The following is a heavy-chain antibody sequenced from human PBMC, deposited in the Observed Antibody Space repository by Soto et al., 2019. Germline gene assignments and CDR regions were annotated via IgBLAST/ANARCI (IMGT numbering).Heavy chain of an antibody. J-gene: IGHJ4*02. D-gene: IGHD5-12*01. Sequence: GGSLRVFCAASGFTVSNYAMSWVRQAPGKGLEWVSAMSGGGGSTYYADSVTGRFTISRDNSKITLYLQMNSLRAEDTAVYYCTRDMDIVAMFDYWGQGTLVTVFS. V-gene: IGHV3-23*01. CDR1: GFTVSNYA. CDR3: TRDMDIVAMFDY. CDR2: MSGGGGST.